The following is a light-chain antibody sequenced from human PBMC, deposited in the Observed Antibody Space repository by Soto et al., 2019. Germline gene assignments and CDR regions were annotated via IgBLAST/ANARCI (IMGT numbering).Light chain of an antibody. Sequence: QAVVTQEPSLTVSPGGTVTLTCGSSSGDVTSSHYPYWFQQKPGQAPRTLIYDIFNKQSWTPDRFSGSLLGGKAALTLSGARPEDEADYYCLLSYGDMWVFGGGTKLTVL. V-gene: IGLV7-46*01. CDR1: SGDVTSSHY. J-gene: IGLJ3*02. CDR3: LLSYGDMWV. CDR2: DIF.